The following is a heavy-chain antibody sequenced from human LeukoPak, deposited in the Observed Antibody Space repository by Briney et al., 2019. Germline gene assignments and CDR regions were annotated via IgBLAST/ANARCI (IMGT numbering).Heavy chain of an antibody. CDR3: AREGTITMVRGVIRLYNWFDP. CDR1: GDSVSSNSAA. CDR2: TYYRSKWYN. Sequence: SQTLSLTCAISGDSVSSNSAAWNWIRQSPSRGLEWLGGTYYRSKWYNDYAVSVKSRITINPDTSKNQFSLQLNSVTPEDTTVYYCAREGTITMVRGVIRLYNWFDPWGQGTLVTVSS. V-gene: IGHV6-1*01. J-gene: IGHJ5*02. D-gene: IGHD3-10*01.